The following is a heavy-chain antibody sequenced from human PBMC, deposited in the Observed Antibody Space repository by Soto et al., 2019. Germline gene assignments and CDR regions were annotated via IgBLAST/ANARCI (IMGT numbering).Heavy chain of an antibody. V-gene: IGHV1-18*01. D-gene: IGHD1-7*01. CDR1: GYTFTTSE. J-gene: IGHJ6*01. CDR3: ARDQARTTFGVYSMYYYGMYV. CDR2: ISTDNGNT. Sequence: ASVKVSCKSSGYTFTTSEISWVRQAPGQGLEWMGWISTDNGNTNYAQHLQGRVSMTTDTSTSTAYMDLRSLRSDDTAVYYCARDQARTTFGVYSMYYYGMYVWG.